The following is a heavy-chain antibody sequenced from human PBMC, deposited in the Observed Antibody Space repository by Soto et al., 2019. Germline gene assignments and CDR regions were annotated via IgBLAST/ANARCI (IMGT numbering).Heavy chain of an antibody. J-gene: IGHJ5*02. Sequence: SETLSLTCTVSGGSISSSSYYWGWIRQPPGKGLEWIGSIYYSGSTYYKPSLKSRVTISVDTSKNQFSLKLSSVTAADTAVYYCARRFLYCTNGVCYTWFDPWGQGTLVTVSS. CDR2: IYYSGST. CDR3: ARRFLYCTNGVCYTWFDP. D-gene: IGHD2-8*01. CDR1: GGSISSSSYY. V-gene: IGHV4-39*01.